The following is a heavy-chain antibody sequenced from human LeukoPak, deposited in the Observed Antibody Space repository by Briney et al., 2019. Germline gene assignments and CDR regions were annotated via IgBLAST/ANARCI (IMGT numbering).Heavy chain of an antibody. CDR1: GGPFSGYF. CDR3: ARRYYYNLGSFPFDF. CDR2: IHNSGTT. V-gene: IGHV4-34*01. J-gene: IGHJ4*02. D-gene: IGHD3-10*01. Sequence: KPSETLSLTCAVSGGPFSGYFWSWIRQPPGKGLEWIGEIHNSGTTNYNPSLNSRVTISEDTWKNQIYLNLRSVTAADTAVYYCARRYYYNLGSFPFDFWGQGTLVTVSS.